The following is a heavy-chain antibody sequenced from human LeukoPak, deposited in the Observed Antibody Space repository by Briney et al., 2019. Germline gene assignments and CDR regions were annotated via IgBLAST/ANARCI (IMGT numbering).Heavy chain of an antibody. CDR3: ARSVGDYGIGAFDI. V-gene: IGHV3-21*01. D-gene: IGHD4-17*01. Sequence: GGSLRLSCAASGFTFSGYSMNWVRQAPGKGLEWVSSISSSSSYIYYADSVKGRFTISRDNAKNSLYLQMNSLRAEDTAVYYCARSVGDYGIGAFDIWGQGTMVTVSS. CDR1: GFTFSGYS. J-gene: IGHJ3*02. CDR2: ISSSSSYI.